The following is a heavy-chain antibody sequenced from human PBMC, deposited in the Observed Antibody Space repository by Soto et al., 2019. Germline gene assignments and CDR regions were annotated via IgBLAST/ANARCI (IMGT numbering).Heavy chain of an antibody. D-gene: IGHD3-10*01. CDR2: MNEDGGTT. CDR1: GFTFSSYW. J-gene: IGHJ6*02. Sequence: ILSCAASGFTFSSYWMHLVRQAPGKGLVWVSRMNEDGGTTDYADSVKGRFTISRDNAKNTLYLQMNSLRVEDMAVYYCASDLSGRADVWGQGTTVTVSS. V-gene: IGHV3-74*01. CDR3: ASDLSGRADV.